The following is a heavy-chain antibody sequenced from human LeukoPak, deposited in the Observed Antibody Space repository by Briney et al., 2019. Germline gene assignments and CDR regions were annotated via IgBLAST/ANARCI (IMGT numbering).Heavy chain of an antibody. J-gene: IGHJ4*02. D-gene: IGHD6-13*01. CDR2: IIPVFDTA. V-gene: IGHV1-69*05. Sequence: ASVKVSCKASGDTFSNYDVTWERQAPGQGLEWMGRIIPVFDTAKYAQNFQGGVTMTTDESSSTAYMELYSLRSEDTAVYYCALSAEKQLVYFDFWGQGTLVTVSS. CDR1: GDTFSNYD. CDR3: ALSAEKQLVYFDF.